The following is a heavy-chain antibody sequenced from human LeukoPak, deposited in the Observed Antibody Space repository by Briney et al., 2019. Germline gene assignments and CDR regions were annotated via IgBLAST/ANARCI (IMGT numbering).Heavy chain of an antibody. CDR2: ISSSGSTI. J-gene: IGHJ4*02. V-gene: IGHV3-11*01. Sequence: GGSLRLSCAASGFTFSDYYMSWIRQAPGKGLEWVSYISSSGSTIYYADSVKGRFTISRDNAKNSLYLQMNSLRAEDTAVYYCARDLYEDIVVVPAASFDYWGKETLVTVSS. CDR3: ARDLYEDIVVVPAASFDY. CDR1: GFTFSDYY. D-gene: IGHD2-2*01.